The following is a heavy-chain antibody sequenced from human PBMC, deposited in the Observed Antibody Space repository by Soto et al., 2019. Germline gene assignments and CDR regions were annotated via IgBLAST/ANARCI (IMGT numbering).Heavy chain of an antibody. CDR1: GGSISNYY. V-gene: IGHV4-59*01. CDR2: VYYSGST. Sequence: SETLSLTCTVSGGSISNYYWTWVRQPPGKGLEWIGYVYYSGSTNYNPSLESRVTISIDASKNQFSLKMKSVTAADTAVYYCVRDYLLTGFDPWGQGALVTVSS. D-gene: IGHD3-9*01. CDR3: VRDYLLTGFDP. J-gene: IGHJ5*02.